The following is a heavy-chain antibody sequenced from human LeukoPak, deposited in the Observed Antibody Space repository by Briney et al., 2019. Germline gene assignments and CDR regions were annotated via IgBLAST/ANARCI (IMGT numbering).Heavy chain of an antibody. J-gene: IGHJ4*02. CDR2: IKVDGTDK. V-gene: IGHV3-7*01. D-gene: IGHD7-27*01. CDR3: TTIGGLGTDDY. CDR1: GFGFSNYW. Sequence: GGSLRLSCAASGFGFSNYWMSWVRQAPGKGLEWVAYIKVDGTDKYYLDSVEGQFTISRDNAKNSLYLQMNRLRAEDTAVYYCTTIGGLGTDDYWGQGTLVTVSS.